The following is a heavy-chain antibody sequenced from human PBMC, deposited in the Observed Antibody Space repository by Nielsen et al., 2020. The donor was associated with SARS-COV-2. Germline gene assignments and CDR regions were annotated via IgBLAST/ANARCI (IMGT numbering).Heavy chain of an antibody. D-gene: IGHD3-9*01. V-gene: IGHV4-61*02. CDR2: IYTSGST. Sequence: LRLSCTVSGGSISSGSYYWSWIRQPAGKGLEWIGRIYTSGSTNYNPSLKSRVTISVDTSKNQFSLKLSSVTAADTAVYYCARMYYDILTGYSAGAFDIWGQGTMVTVSS. CDR1: GGSISSGSYY. CDR3: ARMYYDILTGYSAGAFDI. J-gene: IGHJ3*02.